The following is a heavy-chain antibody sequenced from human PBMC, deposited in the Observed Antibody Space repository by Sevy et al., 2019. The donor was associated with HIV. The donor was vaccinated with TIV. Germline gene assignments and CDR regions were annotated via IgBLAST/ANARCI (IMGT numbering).Heavy chain of an antibody. V-gene: IGHV3-7*03. Sequence: GGSLRLSCAASGFDFSNFWMSWVRQAPGKGLEGVANIKKDGSEKYYVDSVKGRFTISRDNAKNSLYLQMNSLRAEDTAVYYCAREWSWAYFDSWCQGTLVTVSS. CDR1: GFDFSNFW. D-gene: IGHD1-26*01. J-gene: IGHJ4*02. CDR2: IKKDGSEK. CDR3: AREWSWAYFDS.